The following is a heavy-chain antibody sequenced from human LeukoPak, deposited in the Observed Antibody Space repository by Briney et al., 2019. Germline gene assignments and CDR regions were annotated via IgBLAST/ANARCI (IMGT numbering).Heavy chain of an antibody. Sequence: GGSLRLSCAASGFTFDDYAMHWARQAPGKGLEWVSGISWNSGSIGYADSVKGRFTISRDNAKNSLYLQMNSLRAEDTALYYCVAAAGRKSSWYFDLWGRGTLVTVSS. J-gene: IGHJ2*01. CDR2: ISWNSGSI. V-gene: IGHV3-9*01. CDR1: GFTFDDYA. D-gene: IGHD6-13*01. CDR3: VAAAGRKSSWYFDL.